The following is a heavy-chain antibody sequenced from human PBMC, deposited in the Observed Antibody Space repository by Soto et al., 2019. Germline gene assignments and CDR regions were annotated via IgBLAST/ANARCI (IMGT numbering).Heavy chain of an antibody. Sequence: GASVKVSCKASGCTFTSYAMHWVRQAPGQRLEWMGWINAGNGNTKYSQKFQGRVTITRDTSASTAYMELSSLRSEDTAVYYCARDYDFWSGSQPPSFFFDYWGQGTLVTVSS. CDR1: GCTFTSYA. CDR2: INAGNGNT. J-gene: IGHJ4*02. CDR3: ARDYDFWSGSQPPSFFFDY. D-gene: IGHD3-3*01. V-gene: IGHV1-3*01.